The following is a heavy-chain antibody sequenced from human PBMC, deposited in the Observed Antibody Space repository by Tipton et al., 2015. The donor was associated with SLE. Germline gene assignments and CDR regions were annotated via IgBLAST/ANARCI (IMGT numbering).Heavy chain of an antibody. CDR2: ISGSGDMT. Sequence: GSLRLSCKASGFFFSNYAMSWVRQTPGKGLGWFSRISGSGDMTYYADSVKGRFTISRDNSKDTNTLYLEMHSLRAEDTAVYYCATSYDSRGYSAYYYMDDWGKGTTVTVS. CDR3: ATSYDSRGYSAYYYMDD. V-gene: IGHV3-23*01. CDR1: GFFFSNYA. D-gene: IGHD3-22*01. J-gene: IGHJ6*03.